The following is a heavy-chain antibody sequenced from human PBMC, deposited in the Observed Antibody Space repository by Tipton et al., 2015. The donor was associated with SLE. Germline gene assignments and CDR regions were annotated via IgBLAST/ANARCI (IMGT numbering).Heavy chain of an antibody. Sequence: TLSLTCPVYGGSFSGYYWSWIRQLPGKGLEWIGEINHSGSPNYNPSLKSRVTISVDTSKNQFSLKLSSVTAADTAVYYCARDSLHSSGRRSVYWGQGTLVTVSS. J-gene: IGHJ4*02. V-gene: IGHV4-34*01. CDR2: INHSGSP. CDR1: GGSFSGYY. D-gene: IGHD6-19*01. CDR3: ARDSLHSSGRRSVY.